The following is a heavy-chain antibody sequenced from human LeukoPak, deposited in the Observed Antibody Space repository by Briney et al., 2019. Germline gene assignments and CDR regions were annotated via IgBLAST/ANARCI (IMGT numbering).Heavy chain of an antibody. J-gene: IGHJ5*02. CDR2: IRYDGSNK. CDR3: ARRRDIVVVPAAYNWFDP. CDR1: GFTFSSYG. V-gene: IGHV3-30*02. D-gene: IGHD2-2*01. Sequence: GGSLRLSCAASGFTFSSYGIHWVRQAPGKGLEWVAFIRYDGSNKYYTDSVKGRFTISRDNAKNSLYLQMNSLRAEDTAVYYCARRRDIVVVPAAYNWFDPWGQGTLVTVSS.